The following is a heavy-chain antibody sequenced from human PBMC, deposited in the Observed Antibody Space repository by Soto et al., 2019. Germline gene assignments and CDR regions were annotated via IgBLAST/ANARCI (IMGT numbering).Heavy chain of an antibody. CDR1: GYTFTSYY. D-gene: IGHD6-13*01. CDR3: AEGLAAAGTSGSMDV. CDR2: INPSGGST. J-gene: IGHJ6*02. V-gene: IGHV1-46*01. Sequence: ASVKVSCKASGYTFTSYYMHWVRQAPGQGLEWMEIINPSGGSTSYAQKFQGRVTMTRDTSTSTVYMELSSLRSEDTAVYYCAEGLAAAGTSGSMDVWGQGTTVTVSS.